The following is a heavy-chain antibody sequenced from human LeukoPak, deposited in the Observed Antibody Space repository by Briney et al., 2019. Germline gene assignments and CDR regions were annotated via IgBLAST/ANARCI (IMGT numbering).Heavy chain of an antibody. V-gene: IGHV4-39*07. D-gene: IGHD4-23*01. CDR3: ARMTTVARDAFDI. Sequence: RSETLSLTCIVTGESISSGSYYGGWIRQPPEKGLEWLGSIYYSGSTYYNPSLKSRVTISVDTSKNQFSLKLSSVTAADSAVYYCARMTTVARDAFDIWGQGTMVTVSS. CDR2: IYYSGST. CDR1: GESISSGSYY. J-gene: IGHJ3*02.